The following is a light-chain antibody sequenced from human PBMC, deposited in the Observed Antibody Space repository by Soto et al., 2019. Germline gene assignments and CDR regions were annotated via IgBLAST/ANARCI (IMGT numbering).Light chain of an antibody. CDR1: QSVSSSS. Sequence: EIVLTQSPGTLSLSPGERATLSCRASQSVSSSSLAWYQQKPGQAPRLLIYGASSRATGIPDRFSGSGSGTDFTFIISKLEPEDFAVYYCQQYGSSPPVTFGQGTRLEIK. CDR3: QQYGSSPPVT. V-gene: IGKV3-20*01. CDR2: GAS. J-gene: IGKJ5*01.